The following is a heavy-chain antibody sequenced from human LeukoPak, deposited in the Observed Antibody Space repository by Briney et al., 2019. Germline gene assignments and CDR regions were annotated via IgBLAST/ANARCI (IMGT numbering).Heavy chain of an antibody. J-gene: IGHJ5*02. CDR1: GFTFSSYW. D-gene: IGHD6-6*01. Sequence: GGSLRLSCAASGFTFSSYWMHWVRQAPGKGLVWVSRINSDGSSTSYADSVKGRFTISRGNAKNTLYLQMNSLRAEDTAVYYCASERQLVLWFDPWGQGTLVTVSS. V-gene: IGHV3-74*01. CDR2: INSDGSST. CDR3: ASERQLVLWFDP.